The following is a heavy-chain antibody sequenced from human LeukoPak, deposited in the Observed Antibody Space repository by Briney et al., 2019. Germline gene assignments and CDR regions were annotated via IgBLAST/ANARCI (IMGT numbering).Heavy chain of an antibody. CDR2: IIPIFGTA. J-gene: IGHJ6*02. CDR3: ARVDTAMVDYYGMDV. D-gene: IGHD5-18*01. CDR1: EGTFSSYA. Sequence: ASVKVSCKASEGTFSSYAISWVRQAPGQGLEWMGGIIPIFGTANYAQKFQGRVTITADESTSTAYMELSSLRSEDAAVYYCARVDTAMVDYYGMDVWGQGTTVTVSS. V-gene: IGHV1-69*13.